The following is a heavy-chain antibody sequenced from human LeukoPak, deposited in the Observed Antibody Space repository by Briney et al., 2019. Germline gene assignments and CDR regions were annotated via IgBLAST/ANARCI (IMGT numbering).Heavy chain of an antibody. CDR3: AKCRSGSDADCYGFDY. V-gene: IGHV3-23*01. CDR2: ISTSGSRT. D-gene: IGHD2-21*02. Sequence: GGSLRLSCAASGFTFRSYAMTWLRQAPGRGLEWVSTISTSGSRTYSTDSVKGRFTFSRDNSKSTLFLQMNSLRAEDTAVYYCAKCRSGSDADCYGFDYWGQGTLVTVSS. CDR1: GFTFRSYA. J-gene: IGHJ4*02.